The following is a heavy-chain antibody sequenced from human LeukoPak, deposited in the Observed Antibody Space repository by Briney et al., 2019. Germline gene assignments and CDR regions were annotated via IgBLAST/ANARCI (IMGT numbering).Heavy chain of an antibody. V-gene: IGHV3-48*01. D-gene: IGHD5-12*01. J-gene: IGHJ4*02. CDR3: ARNKVYSGVNRHFDY. Sequence: GGSLRLSCAASGFTFRNYGLSWVRQAPGKGLEWVSYISGAGGNVNYADSVKGRFIISRDNGKNSLYLQMSSLRAEDTAVYYCARNKVYSGVNRHFDYWGQGTLVTVSS. CDR1: GFTFRNYG. CDR2: ISGAGGNV.